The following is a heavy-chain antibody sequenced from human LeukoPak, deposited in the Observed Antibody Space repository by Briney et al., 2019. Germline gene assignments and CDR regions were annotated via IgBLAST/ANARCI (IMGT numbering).Heavy chain of an antibody. CDR2: IKQDGSEK. CDR1: GFTFSSYG. V-gene: IGHV3-7*01. D-gene: IGHD3-22*01. J-gene: IGHJ6*02. CDR3: ARVHDSSGYYSYYYYYGMDV. Sequence: PGGSLRLSCAASGFTFSSYGMSWFRQAPGKGLEWVANIKQDGSEKYYVDSVKGRFTISRDNAKNSLYLQMNSLRAEDTAVYYCARVHDSSGYYSYYYYYGMDVWGQGTPVTVSS.